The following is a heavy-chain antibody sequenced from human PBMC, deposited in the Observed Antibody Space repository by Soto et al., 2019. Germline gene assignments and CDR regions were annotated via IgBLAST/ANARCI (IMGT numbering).Heavy chain of an antibody. CDR3: ARGGSYGDFFGY. J-gene: IGHJ4*02. D-gene: IGHD4-17*01. CDR1: GGSMSSNY. CDR2: IYYTGGT. Sequence: SETLSLTCTVSGGSMSSNYWTWIRQSPGKGLEWIGYIYYTGGTKYNPSLKSRVTISLDTSKNQFSLRLTSVTSADTAVYYCARGGSYGDFFGYWGQGAQVTVSS. V-gene: IGHV4-59*01.